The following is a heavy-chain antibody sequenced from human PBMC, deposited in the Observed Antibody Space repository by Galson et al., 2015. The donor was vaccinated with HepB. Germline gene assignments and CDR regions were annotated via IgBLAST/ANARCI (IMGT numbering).Heavy chain of an antibody. V-gene: IGHV3-21*01. CDR1: GFTFSSYS. Sequence: SLRLSCAASGFTFSSYSMNWVHQAPGKGLEWVSSISSSSSYIYYADSVKGRFTISRDNANNSLYLQMNSLRAEDTAVYYCARKLYGDPAYFDYWGQGTLVTVSS. CDR2: ISSSSSYI. CDR3: ARKLYGDPAYFDY. J-gene: IGHJ4*02. D-gene: IGHD4-17*01.